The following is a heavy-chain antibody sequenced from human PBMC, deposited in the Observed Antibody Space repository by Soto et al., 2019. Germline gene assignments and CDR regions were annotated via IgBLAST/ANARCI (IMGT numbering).Heavy chain of an antibody. D-gene: IGHD3-9*01. CDR2: INHSGST. Sequence: PSETMSLTCAVYGGYISGYYWSWIHKPPGKGLEWIGEINHSGSTNYNPSLQSRVTISLDKSRSQFSLKLNSVTAADSAVYFCARLEGLATISYYFDFWGPGALVTVSS. CDR1: GGYISGYY. V-gene: IGHV4-34*01. CDR3: ARLEGLATISYYFDF. J-gene: IGHJ4*02.